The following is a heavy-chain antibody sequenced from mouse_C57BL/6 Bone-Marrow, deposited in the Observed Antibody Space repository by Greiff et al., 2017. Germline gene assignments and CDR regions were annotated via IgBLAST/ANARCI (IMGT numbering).Heavy chain of an antibody. Sequence: QVQLQQPGPELVKPGASVKMSCKASGYSFTSYWITWVKQRPGQGLEWIGDIYPGSGSTNYNEKFKSKATLTVDTSSSTAYMQLSSLTSEHSAVYYCASPSFYCGSSYFDYGGRGTTPTVSS. CDR3: ASPSFYCGSSYFDY. D-gene: IGHD1-1*01. CDR1: GYSFTSYW. V-gene: IGHV1-55*01. CDR2: IYPGSGST. J-gene: IGHJ2*01.